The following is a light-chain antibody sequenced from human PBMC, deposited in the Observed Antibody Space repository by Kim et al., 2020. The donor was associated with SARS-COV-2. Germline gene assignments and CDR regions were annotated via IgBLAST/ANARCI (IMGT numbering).Light chain of an antibody. Sequence: VSPGERATLSCRARQSVSSNLAWYQQKPGQAPRLLIYGASMRATGIPARFSGSGSETEFTLTITSLQSEDFAIYYCQQYNNWPLYTFGQGTKLEIK. CDR1: QSVSSN. CDR3: QQYNNWPLYT. V-gene: IGKV3-15*01. J-gene: IGKJ2*01. CDR2: GAS.